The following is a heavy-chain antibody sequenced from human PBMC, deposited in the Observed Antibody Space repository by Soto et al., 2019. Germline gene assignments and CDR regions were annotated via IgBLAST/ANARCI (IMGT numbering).Heavy chain of an antibody. Sequence: ASVKVSCKASGYTFTSYGISWVRQAPGQGLEWMGWVSAHNGNTNYAQKLQGRVTMTTDTSTSTAYMELRSLRSDDTAVYYCARSLWKQLDPDDAFDIWGQGTMVTVSS. V-gene: IGHV1-18*01. J-gene: IGHJ3*02. CDR3: ARSLWKQLDPDDAFDI. D-gene: IGHD6-13*01. CDR2: VSAHNGNT. CDR1: GYTFTSYG.